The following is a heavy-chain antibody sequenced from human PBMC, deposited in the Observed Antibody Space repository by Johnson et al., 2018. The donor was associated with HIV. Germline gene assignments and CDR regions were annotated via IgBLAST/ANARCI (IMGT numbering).Heavy chain of an antibody. J-gene: IGHJ3*02. D-gene: IGHD4-17*01. CDR3: ARDDDYGEGDAFDI. CDR2: ISWNSGSI. CDR1: GLNFDDYA. Sequence: VQLVESGGGLVQPGKSLRLSCAASGLNFDDYAFHWVRQAPGKGLEWVSGISWNSGSIVYADSVKGRFTISRDNAKNSVSLQMKSLRAEDTAVYYCARDDDYGEGDAFDIWGQGTMVTVSS. V-gene: IGHV3-9*01.